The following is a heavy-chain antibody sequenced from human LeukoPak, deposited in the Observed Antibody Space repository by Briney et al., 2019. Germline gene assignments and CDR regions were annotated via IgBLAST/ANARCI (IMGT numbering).Heavy chain of an antibody. J-gene: IGHJ4*02. V-gene: IGHV1-69*01. CDR1: GGTFSSYA. D-gene: IGHD4-17*01. Sequence: SVKVSCKASGGTFSSYAISWVRQAPGQGLEWMGGIIPIFGTTNYAQKFQGRVTITADESTSTAYMELSSLRSEDTAVYYCARGRPTVTSSLDYWGQGTLVTVSS. CDR3: ARGRPTVTSSLDY. CDR2: IIPIFGTT.